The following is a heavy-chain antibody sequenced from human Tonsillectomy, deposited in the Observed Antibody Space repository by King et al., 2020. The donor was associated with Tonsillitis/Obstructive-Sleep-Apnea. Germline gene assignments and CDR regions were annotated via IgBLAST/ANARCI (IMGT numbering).Heavy chain of an antibody. V-gene: IGHV4-59*08. CDR1: GGPISSYY. CDR3: ARRVGLRAPFDS. D-gene: IGHD1-26*01. Sequence: QLQESGPGLVKPSETLSLTCTVSGGPISSYYWSWIRQPPGKGLEWIGYIYYSGSTNYNPSLKSRVTISVDTSKNHVSLKLSSVTAADTAVYYCARRVGLRAPFDSWGQGTLVTVSS. CDR2: IYYSGST. J-gene: IGHJ4*02.